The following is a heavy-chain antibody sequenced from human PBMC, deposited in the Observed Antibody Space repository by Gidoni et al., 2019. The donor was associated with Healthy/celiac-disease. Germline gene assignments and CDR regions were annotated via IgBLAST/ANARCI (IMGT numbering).Heavy chain of an antibody. CDR1: GGTFSSYA. D-gene: IGHD2-2*01. CDR3: ARYCSSTSCGPNYYYYGMDV. J-gene: IGHJ6*02. Sequence: QVQLVPSGAEVKKPGSSVKVSCKASGGTFSSYAIRWVRQAPGPGLEWMGGIIPIFGTANYAQKFQGRVTITADKSTSTAYMELSSLRSEDTAVYYCARYCSSTSCGPNYYYYGMDVWGQGTTVTVSS. CDR2: IIPIFGTA. V-gene: IGHV1-69*06.